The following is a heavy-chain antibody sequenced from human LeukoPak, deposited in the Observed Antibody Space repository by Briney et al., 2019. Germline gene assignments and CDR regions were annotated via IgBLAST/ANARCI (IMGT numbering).Heavy chain of an antibody. J-gene: IGHJ4*02. D-gene: IGHD4-17*01. Sequence: GESLKISCKGSGYSFAYWIGWVRQMPGKGLEWMGIIYSGDSHTKYSPSFQGRVTISVDNSISTAYLQWSSLEASDTAMYYCASARHGDYVWDYWGQGTLVTVSS. CDR3: ASARHGDYVWDY. CDR1: GYSFAYW. CDR2: IYSGDSHT. V-gene: IGHV5-51*01.